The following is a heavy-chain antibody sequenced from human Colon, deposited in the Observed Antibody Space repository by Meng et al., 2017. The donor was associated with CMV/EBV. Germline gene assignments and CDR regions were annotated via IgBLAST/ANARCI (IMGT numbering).Heavy chain of an antibody. CDR3: ARDMLWGSSSTYFDS. V-gene: IGHV1-69*04. D-gene: IGHD6-6*01. J-gene: IGHJ4*02. Sequence: SVKVSCKASGYTFTSYSISWVRQAPGQGLEWMGRISPALGIASYAQKFPDRVTITADISTSTAYMELTTLRSDDTAVYYCARDMLWGSSSTYFDSWGQGTLVTVSS. CDR2: ISPALGIA. CDR1: GYTFTSYS.